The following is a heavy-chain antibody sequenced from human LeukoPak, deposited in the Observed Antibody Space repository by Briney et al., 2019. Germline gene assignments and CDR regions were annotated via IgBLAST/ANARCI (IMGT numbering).Heavy chain of an antibody. J-gene: IGHJ4*02. Sequence: GRSLRLSCAASGFTFSSYAMHWVRQAPGKGLEWVAVISYDGSNKYYADSVKGRFTISRDNSKNTLYLQMNSLRAEDTAVYYCAKYYDILTGYQVEENWGQGTLVTVSS. D-gene: IGHD3-9*01. CDR2: ISYDGSNK. CDR3: AKYYDILTGYQVEEN. CDR1: GFTFSSYA. V-gene: IGHV3-30*04.